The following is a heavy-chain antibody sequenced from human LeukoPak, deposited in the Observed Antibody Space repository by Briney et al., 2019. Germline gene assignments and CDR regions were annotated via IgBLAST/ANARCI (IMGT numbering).Heavy chain of an antibody. CDR3: ARGNRDYDFWSGYYVAFDY. CDR1: GYTFTSYG. D-gene: IGHD3-3*01. J-gene: IGHJ4*02. Sequence: ASVKVSCKASGYTFTSYGISWVRQAPGQGLEWMGWISAYNGNTNYAQKLQGRVTMTTDTSTSTAYMELRSLRSDDTAVYYCARGNRDYDFWSGYYVAFDYWGQGTLVTVSS. CDR2: ISAYNGNT. V-gene: IGHV1-18*01.